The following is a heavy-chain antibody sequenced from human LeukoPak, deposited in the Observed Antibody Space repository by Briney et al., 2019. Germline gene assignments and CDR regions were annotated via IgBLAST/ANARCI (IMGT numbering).Heavy chain of an antibody. D-gene: IGHD3-10*01. J-gene: IGHJ4*02. CDR1: GYSFTSYW. V-gene: IGHV5-51*01. CDR2: IYPGDSDT. Sequence: GESLKISCKGSGYSFTSYWIGWVRQMPGKGLEWMGIIYPGDSDTRYSPSFQGQVTISADKSISTAYLQWSSLKASDTAMYYCARLTPPYYGSGSYYMNLFDYWGQGTLVTVSS. CDR3: ARLTPPYYGSGSYYMNLFDY.